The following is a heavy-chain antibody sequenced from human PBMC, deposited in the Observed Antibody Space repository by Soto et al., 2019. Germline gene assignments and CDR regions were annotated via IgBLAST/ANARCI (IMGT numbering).Heavy chain of an antibody. CDR3: ARQRYNSGPTDNAMAV. CDR2: IYPGDSDT. V-gene: IGHV5-51*01. Sequence: PGESLKISCKGSGYDFATYWIGWVRQMPGKGLEWMGIIYPGDSDTKYSPSFQGQVTISVDKSISTAYLQWSSLKASDTAMYYCARQRYNSGPTDNAMAVWGQGTTVTVSS. CDR1: GYDFATYW. D-gene: IGHD6-19*01. J-gene: IGHJ6*02.